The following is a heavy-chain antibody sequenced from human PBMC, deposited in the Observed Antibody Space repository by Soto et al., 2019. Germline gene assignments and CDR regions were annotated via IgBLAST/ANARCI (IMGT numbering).Heavy chain of an antibody. J-gene: IGHJ4*02. V-gene: IGHV3-23*01. CDR2: ISGSGGST. CDR3: AKTGGDCYQFFCGDY. Sequence: GGSLRLSCAASGFTFSSYAMSWVRQAPGKGLEWVSAISGSGGSTYYADSVKGRFTISRDNSKNTLYLQMNSLRAEDTAVYYCAKTGGDCYQFFCGDYWGQGTLVTVSS. D-gene: IGHD2-21*02. CDR1: GFTFSSYA.